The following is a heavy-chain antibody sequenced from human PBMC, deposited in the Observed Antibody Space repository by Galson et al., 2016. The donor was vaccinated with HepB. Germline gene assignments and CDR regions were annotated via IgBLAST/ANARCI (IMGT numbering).Heavy chain of an antibody. CDR1: GFLVGSSF. V-gene: IGHV3-53*01. D-gene: IGHD4-11*01. CDR3: ARWTAYCPRPGCPRDHDYSDP. J-gene: IGHJ5*02. Sequence: SLRLSCAASGFLVGSSFMSWVRQTPGTGLEWVTVMYPRGDTHYSDSVRGRFTISRDNSRNSMSLQMTNLRVGDTAVYFCARWTAYCPRPGCPRDHDYSDPWGQGILVTVSS. CDR2: MYPRGDT.